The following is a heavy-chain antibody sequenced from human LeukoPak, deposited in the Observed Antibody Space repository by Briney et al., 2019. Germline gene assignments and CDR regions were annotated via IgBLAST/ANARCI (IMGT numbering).Heavy chain of an antibody. CDR2: IYYSGSA. V-gene: IGHV4-59*01. D-gene: IGHD6-19*01. Sequence: SETLSLTCTVSGGSISSYYWSWIRQPPGKGLEWIGYIYYSGSAYYTPSLKSRVTISVDTSNNQFSLRLTSVTAADTAVYYCARAVAGAFAYWGQGTLVTVSS. CDR1: GGSISSYY. J-gene: IGHJ4*02. CDR3: ARAVAGAFAY.